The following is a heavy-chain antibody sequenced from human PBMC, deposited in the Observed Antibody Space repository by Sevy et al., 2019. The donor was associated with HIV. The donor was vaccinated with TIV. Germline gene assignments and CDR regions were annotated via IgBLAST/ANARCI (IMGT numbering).Heavy chain of an antibody. V-gene: IGHV1-2*02. CDR2: INPNNGGT. CDR1: RYTFTDYY. CDR3: ARLTTMPTSDDYGMDV. J-gene: IGHJ6*01. D-gene: IGHD4-17*01. Sequence: ASVKVSCKAARYTFTDYYVHWVRQGPGQGLEWMGWINPNNGGTKYAQRFQGRVTMTRDTSINTAYMELGSLTSDDTAVYYCARLTTMPTSDDYGMDVGGQGPRSPSPQ.